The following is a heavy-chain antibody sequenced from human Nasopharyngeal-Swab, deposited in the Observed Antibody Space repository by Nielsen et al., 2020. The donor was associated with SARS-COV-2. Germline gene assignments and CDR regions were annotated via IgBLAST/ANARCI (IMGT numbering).Heavy chain of an antibody. D-gene: IGHD2-2*01. J-gene: IGHJ3*02. Sequence: SVKVSCKASGGTFSSYAISWVRQAPGQGLEWMGGIIPILGTANYAQKFQGRVTITADESTSTAYMELSSLRSEDTAVYYCASTGYCSSTSCYPKTDAFDIWGQGTMVTVSS. CDR3: ASTGYCSSTSCYPKTDAFDI. CDR1: GGTFSSYA. V-gene: IGHV1-69*13. CDR2: IIPILGTA.